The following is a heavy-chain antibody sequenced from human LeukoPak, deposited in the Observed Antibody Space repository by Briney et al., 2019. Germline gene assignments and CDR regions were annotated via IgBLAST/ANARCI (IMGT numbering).Heavy chain of an antibody. CDR2: INPNSGGT. CDR1: GYTFTGYY. Sequence: PWASVKVSCKASGYTFTGYYMHWVRQAPGQGPEWMGRINPNSGGTNYAQKFQGRVTMTRDTSISTAYMELSRLRSDDTAVYYCASLEYQLYGMDVWGQGTTVTVSS. V-gene: IGHV1-2*06. J-gene: IGHJ6*02. CDR3: ASLEYQLYGMDV. D-gene: IGHD2-2*01.